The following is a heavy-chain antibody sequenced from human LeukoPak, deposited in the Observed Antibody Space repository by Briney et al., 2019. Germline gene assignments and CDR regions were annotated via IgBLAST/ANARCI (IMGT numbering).Heavy chain of an antibody. CDR1: GYTFTGYY. V-gene: IGHV1-2*02. D-gene: IGHD2-15*01. CDR3: ARAGVVVVAATYFDY. J-gene: IGHJ4*02. Sequence: ASVKVSCKASGYTFTGYYMHWVRQAPGQGLEWMGWINPNSGGTNYAQKFQGRATMTRDTSISTAYMELSRLRSDDTAVYYCARAGVVVVAATYFDYWGQGTLVTVSS. CDR2: INPNSGGT.